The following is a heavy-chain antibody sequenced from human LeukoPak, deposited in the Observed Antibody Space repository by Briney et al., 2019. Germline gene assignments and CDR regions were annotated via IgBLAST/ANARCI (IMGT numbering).Heavy chain of an antibody. V-gene: IGHV3-30-3*01. CDR1: GFTFSSHA. D-gene: IGHD1-26*01. CDR3: ARDRGGAYFDY. Sequence: GGSLRLSCAASGFTFSSHAMHWVRQAPGKGLEWVAVISYDGSNKYYADSVKGRFTISRDNSKNTLYLQMNSLRVEDTAVYYCARDRGGAYFDYWGQGTLVTVSS. J-gene: IGHJ4*02. CDR2: ISYDGSNK.